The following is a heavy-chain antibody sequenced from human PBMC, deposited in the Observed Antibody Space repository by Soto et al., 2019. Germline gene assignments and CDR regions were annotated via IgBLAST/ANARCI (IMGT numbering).Heavy chain of an antibody. CDR1: GHTPTHNG. Sequence: ASVKVSCKASGHTPTHNGTSWVRRAPGQGLEWMGWININRGDVNHAPKFQGRVTLTTDTSTTTAYMELRSLRLDDTALYFCATDDMNRGRFDYWGHGTLVTVSS. J-gene: IGHJ4*01. V-gene: IGHV1-18*01. CDR3: ATDDMNRGRFDY. CDR2: ININRGDV.